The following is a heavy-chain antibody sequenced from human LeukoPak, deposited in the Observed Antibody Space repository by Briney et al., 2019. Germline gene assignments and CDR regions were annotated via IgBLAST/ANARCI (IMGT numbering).Heavy chain of an antibody. J-gene: IGHJ3*02. CDR1: GYTFTSYG. V-gene: IGHV1-18*01. CDR2: ISAYNGNT. CDR3: ARDAPYSSGWYGDAFDI. D-gene: IGHD6-19*01. Sequence: ASVKVSCKASGYTFTSYGISWVRQAPGQGLEWMGWISAYNGNTNYAQKLQGRVTMTTDTSTSTAYMELRSLRSDDTAVYYCARDAPYSSGWYGDAFDIWGQGTMVTVSS.